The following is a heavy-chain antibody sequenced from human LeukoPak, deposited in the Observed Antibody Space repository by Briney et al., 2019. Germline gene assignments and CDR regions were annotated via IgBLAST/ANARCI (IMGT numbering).Heavy chain of an antibody. D-gene: IGHD2-15*01. V-gene: IGHV3-7*01. CDR1: GFAFSNYW. CDR2: IKQDGSDK. Sequence: PGGSLRLSCAASGFAFSNYWMTWVRQAPGKGLEWVANIKQDGSDKYYVDSVRGRFAISRDNAKSSLFLQMNSLRAEDTAVYYCARGRLTSYIVVVVAATKYNWFDPWGQGTLVTVSS. J-gene: IGHJ5*02. CDR3: ARGRLTSYIVVVVAATKYNWFDP.